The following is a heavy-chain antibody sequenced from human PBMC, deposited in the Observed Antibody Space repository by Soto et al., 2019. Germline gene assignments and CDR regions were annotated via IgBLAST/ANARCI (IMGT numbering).Heavy chain of an antibody. CDR2: IYYSGST. D-gene: IGHD4-17*01. CDR3: AKIGDFWFFDY. CDR1: GGSISGYY. J-gene: IGHJ4*02. V-gene: IGHV4-59*01. Sequence: SETLSLTCTVSGGSISGYYWSWIRQPPGKGLEWIGYIYYSGSTNSNPSLKSRVAMSVDTSKNQFSLKLTSVTAADTAMYYCAKIGDFWFFDYWGQGTLVTVSS.